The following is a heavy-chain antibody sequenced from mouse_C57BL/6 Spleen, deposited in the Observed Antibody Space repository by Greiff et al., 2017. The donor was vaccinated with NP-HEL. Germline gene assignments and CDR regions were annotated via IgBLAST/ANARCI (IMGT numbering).Heavy chain of an antibody. Sequence: EVKVEESGGGLVKPGGSLKLSCAASGFTFSSYTMSWVRQTPEKRLEWVATISGGGGNTYYPDSVKGRFTISRDNAKNTLYLQMSSLRSEDTALYYCARQGGYYEDYAMDYWGQGTSVTVSS. J-gene: IGHJ4*01. V-gene: IGHV5-9*01. CDR1: GFTFSSYT. D-gene: IGHD2-3*01. CDR3: ARQGGYYEDYAMDY. CDR2: ISGGGGNT.